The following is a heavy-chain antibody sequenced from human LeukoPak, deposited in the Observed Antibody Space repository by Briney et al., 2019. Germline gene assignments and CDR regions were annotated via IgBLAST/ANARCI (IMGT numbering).Heavy chain of an antibody. CDR1: GFTFSSYS. J-gene: IGHJ4*02. V-gene: IGHV3-48*01. CDR3: ARDEDYGDYVFDY. Sequence: GGSLRLSCAASGFTFSSYSVNWVRQAPGKGLEWVSYISSSSSTIYYADSVKGRFTISRDNAKNSLYLQMNSLRAEDTAVYYCARDEDYGDYVFDYWGQGTLVTVSS. D-gene: IGHD4-17*01. CDR2: ISSSSSTI.